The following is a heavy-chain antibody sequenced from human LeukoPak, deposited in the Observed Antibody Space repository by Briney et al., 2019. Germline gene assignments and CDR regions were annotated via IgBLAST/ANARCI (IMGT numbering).Heavy chain of an antibody. CDR2: ISSSGST. Sequence: SETLSLTCTVPGGSISSYYWSWIRQPAGKGLEWIGRISSSGSTNYNPSLKSRVTMSVDTSKNQFSLKLTSVSAADTAVYYCARGYLASDYWGQGTLVTVSS. J-gene: IGHJ4*02. V-gene: IGHV4-4*07. D-gene: IGHD1-14*01. CDR1: GGSISSYY. CDR3: ARGYLASDY.